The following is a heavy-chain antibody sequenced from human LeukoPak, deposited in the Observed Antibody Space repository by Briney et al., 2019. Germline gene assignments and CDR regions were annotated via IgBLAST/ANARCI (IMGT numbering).Heavy chain of an antibody. CDR3: ARGGYQLLWY. J-gene: IGHJ4*02. CDR2: IKQDGSEK. CDR1: GFTLSSYS. Sequence: GGSLRLSCAASGFTLSSYSMSWVRQAPGTGLEWVASIKQDGSEKSYVDSVKGRFTISRDNAKNSLYLQMNSLRAEDTAVYYCARGGYQLLWYWGQGTLVTVSS. D-gene: IGHD2-2*01. V-gene: IGHV3-7*04.